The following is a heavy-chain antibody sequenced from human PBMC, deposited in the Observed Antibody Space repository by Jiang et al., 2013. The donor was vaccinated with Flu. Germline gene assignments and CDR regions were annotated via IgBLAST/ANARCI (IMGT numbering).Heavy chain of an antibody. V-gene: IGHV4-4*02. CDR3: ARALKEGDFWSGYHYNWVDP. CDR2: IHHSWTT. D-gene: IGHD3-3*01. CDR1: VAPSAVVTG. J-gene: IGHJ5*02. Sequence: PSGTPCPSPALSLVAPSAVVTGGVGSASPHGKGLEWIAEIHHSWTTNYNPSLRSRVSISVDESNNQFSLKLNSVTAADTAVYYCARALKEGDFWSGYHYNWVDPWGQGTLVIVSS.